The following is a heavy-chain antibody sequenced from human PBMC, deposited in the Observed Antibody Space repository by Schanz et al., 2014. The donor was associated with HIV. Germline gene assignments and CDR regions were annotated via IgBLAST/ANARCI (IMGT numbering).Heavy chain of an antibody. CDR3: ARGLGAPYYDFRSGYYKGVIYYGMDV. D-gene: IGHD3-3*01. CDR2: IWYDGSNK. V-gene: IGHV3-33*01. Sequence: GQLVESGGGLVQPGGSLRLSCAASGFTFNSYGMHWVRQAPGKGLEWLAAIWYDGSNKFYADSLRGRFTISRDNSKNTLYLQMNSLRAEDTAVYYCARGLGAPYYDFRSGYYKGVIYYGMDVWGQGTTVTVSS. CDR1: GFTFNSYG. J-gene: IGHJ6*02.